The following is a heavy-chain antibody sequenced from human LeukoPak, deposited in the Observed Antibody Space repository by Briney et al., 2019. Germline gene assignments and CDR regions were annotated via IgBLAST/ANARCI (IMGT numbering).Heavy chain of an antibody. D-gene: IGHD5-18*01. CDR2: IYYSGST. CDR3: ARVMREYSYGFSYLGY. J-gene: IGHJ4*02. V-gene: IGHV4-39*07. CDR1: GGSISSSSYY. Sequence: PSETLSLTCTVSGGSISSSSYYWGWIRQPPGKGLEWIGSIYYSGSTYYNPSLKSRVTISVDTSKNQFSLKLSSVTAADTAVYYCARVMREYSYGFSYLGYWGQGTLVTVSS.